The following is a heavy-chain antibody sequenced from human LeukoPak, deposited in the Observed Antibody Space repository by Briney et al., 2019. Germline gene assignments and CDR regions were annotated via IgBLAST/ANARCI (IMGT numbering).Heavy chain of an antibody. CDR1: GFTFSSYA. Sequence: GSLRLSCAASGFTFSSYAMTWVRQAPGKGLEWVSTVSFSGSNYADSVKGRFTISRDNPKNTLYLQMNSLRAEDTAVYYCAKSPTYYYDSSGYYYDYWGQGTLVTVSS. D-gene: IGHD3-22*01. V-gene: IGHV3-23*01. CDR2: VSFSGS. CDR3: AKSPTYYYDSSGYYYDY. J-gene: IGHJ4*02.